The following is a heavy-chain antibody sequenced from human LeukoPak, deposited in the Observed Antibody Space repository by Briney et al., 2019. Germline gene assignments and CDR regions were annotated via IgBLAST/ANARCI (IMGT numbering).Heavy chain of an antibody. CDR2: IRSTGSST. D-gene: IGHD3-3*01. CDR1: GFTFRDYY. CDR3: ARVYYASWSGQPLSQHWPDP. Sequence: PGGSLRLSCTASGFTFRDYYVTWIRQAPGKGLEWVSYIRSTGSSTAYADSVKGRFAISRDNAKNSLYLQMNGLRVEDTAVYYCARVYYASWSGQPLSQHWPDPWGQGTLVTVSS. J-gene: IGHJ5*02. V-gene: IGHV3-11*04.